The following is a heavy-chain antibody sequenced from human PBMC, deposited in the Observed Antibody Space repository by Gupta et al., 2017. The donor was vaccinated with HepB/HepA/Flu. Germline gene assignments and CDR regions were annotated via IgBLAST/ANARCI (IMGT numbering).Heavy chain of an antibody. J-gene: IGHJ3*01. CDR2: ITGSGDNR. V-gene: IGHV3-23*01. CDR1: GMTFSSSA. CDR3: AKLPDF. Sequence: EVPLLESGGGLVQTGGSLRLSCAAYGMTFSSSAMSWVRQTPGKVLEWVSTITGSGDNRYYADSVKGRFTIARDNSKNTVDLQMNSLRAEDTAIYFCAKLPDFWGQGTLITVAS.